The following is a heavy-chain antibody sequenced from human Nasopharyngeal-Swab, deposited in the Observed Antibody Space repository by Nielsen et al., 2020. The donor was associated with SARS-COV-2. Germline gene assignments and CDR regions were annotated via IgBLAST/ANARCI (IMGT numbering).Heavy chain of an antibody. CDR3: ASEGSGVFGVVIYAFDL. J-gene: IGHJ3*01. CDR2: FEPEDGET. V-gene: IGHV1-24*01. CDR1: GYTLTELS. D-gene: IGHD3-3*01. Sequence: ASVKVSCKVSGYTLTELSMHWVRQAPGKGPEWMGGFEPEDGETIYAQNFQGRVTMTEDTSTYTAYLELSSLRSEDTAVYYCASEGSGVFGVVIYAFDLWGPGTLVTVSS.